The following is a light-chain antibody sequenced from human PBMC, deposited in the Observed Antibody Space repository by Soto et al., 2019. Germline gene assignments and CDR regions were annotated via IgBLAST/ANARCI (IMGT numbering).Light chain of an antibody. Sequence: EIVLTQSPGTLSLSPGERATLSCRASQSVGSSYLTWYQQTPGQAPRLLIYDVSSRAAGIPARFSGSGSGTDFTLTISRLEPEDFAAYYCQQYVSSPFTFGPGTRVDIK. CDR2: DVS. V-gene: IGKV3-20*01. CDR3: QQYVSSPFT. CDR1: QSVGSSY. J-gene: IGKJ3*01.